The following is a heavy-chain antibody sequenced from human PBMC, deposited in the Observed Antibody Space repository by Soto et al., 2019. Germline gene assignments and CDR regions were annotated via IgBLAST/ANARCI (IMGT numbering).Heavy chain of an antibody. D-gene: IGHD6-13*01. CDR3: ARTSMLVERFDF. CDR1: GYSFVAYY. Sequence: ASVKVSCKASGYSFVAYYIHWVRQAPGQGLEWMGWMTPNSGGTGYAQKFQGRVTMTRDTSISTAYMELNSLSSDDTAVYYCARTSMLVERFDFWGQGTQVTVSS. CDR2: MTPNSGGT. V-gene: IGHV1-2*02. J-gene: IGHJ4*02.